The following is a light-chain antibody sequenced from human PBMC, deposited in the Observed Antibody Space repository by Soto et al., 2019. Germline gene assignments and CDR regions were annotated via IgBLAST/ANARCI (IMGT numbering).Light chain of an antibody. V-gene: IGLV2-23*03. CDR1: SSDVGSYNL. CDR2: EGS. Sequence: QSALTQPASVPGSPGQSITISCTGTSSDVGSYNLVSWYQQHPGKAPKLMIYEGSKRPSGVSNRFSGSKSGNTASLTISGLQAEDEADYYCCSYAGSSTFERVFGGGTKLTVL. J-gene: IGLJ2*01. CDR3: CSYAGSSTFERV.